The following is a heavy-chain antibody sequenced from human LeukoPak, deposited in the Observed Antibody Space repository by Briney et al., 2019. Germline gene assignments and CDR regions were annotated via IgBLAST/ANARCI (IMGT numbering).Heavy chain of an antibody. V-gene: IGHV4-59*01. CDR1: GGSTSSYY. J-gene: IGHJ4*02. D-gene: IGHD3-22*01. CDR3: ARGPDYYDRSGYTFDY. CDR2: THYSGGT. Sequence: SETLSLTCSVSGGSTSSYYWSWLRQPPGKGLDWIGHTHYSGGTNYNPSLKSRVTISVDTFKNQFSLKMSSVTAADTALYYCARGPDYYDRSGYTFDYWGQGTLVTVSS.